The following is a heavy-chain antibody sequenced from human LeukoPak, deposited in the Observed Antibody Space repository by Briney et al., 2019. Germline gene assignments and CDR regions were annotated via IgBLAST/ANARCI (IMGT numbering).Heavy chain of an antibody. Sequence: PSQTLSLTCTVSGGSISSGGYYWSWIRQPPGKGLEWIGEINHSGSTNYNPSLKSRVTISVDTSKNQFSLKLSSVTAADTAVYYCASGQYGMDVWGQGTTVTVSS. CDR2: INHSGST. CDR1: GGSISSGGYY. J-gene: IGHJ6*02. V-gene: IGHV4-30-2*01. CDR3: ASGQYGMDV.